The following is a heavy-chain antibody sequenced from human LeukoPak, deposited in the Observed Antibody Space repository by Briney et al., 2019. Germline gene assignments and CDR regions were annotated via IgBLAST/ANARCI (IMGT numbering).Heavy chain of an antibody. CDR2: IYYSGST. CDR3: ARLPPGATHHYFDY. D-gene: IGHD1-26*01. V-gene: IGHV4-38-2*02. Sequence: PSETLSLTCTVSDYSISSGYYWGWIRQPPGKGLEWIGSIYYSGSTYYNPSLKSRVTISVDTSKNQFSLKLGSVTAADTAVYYCARLPPGATHHYFDYWGQGTLVTVSS. J-gene: IGHJ4*02. CDR1: DYSISSGYY.